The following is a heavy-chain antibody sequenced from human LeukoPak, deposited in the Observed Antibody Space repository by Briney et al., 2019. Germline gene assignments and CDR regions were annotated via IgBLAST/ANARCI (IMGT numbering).Heavy chain of an antibody. Sequence: PGRSLRLSCATSGFTFSNYGMTWVRQAPGKGLEWVAVISTSGSTTYYADSVKGRFTISRGNSTNTLYLQMNSLRTEDTAIYFCAKAGPPRTIAEVGKYFFHCWGEETLVIDCS. CDR1: GFTFSNYG. D-gene: IGHD6-19*01. CDR2: ISTSGSTT. V-gene: IGHV3-23*01. CDR3: AKAGPPRTIAEVGKYFFHC. J-gene: IGHJ4*02.